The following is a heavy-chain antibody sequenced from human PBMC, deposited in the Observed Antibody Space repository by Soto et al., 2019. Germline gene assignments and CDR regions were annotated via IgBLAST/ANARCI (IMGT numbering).Heavy chain of an antibody. J-gene: IGHJ4*02. CDR1: SGSISSAGYY. D-gene: IGHD2-15*01. Sequence: SETLSLTCTVSSGSISSAGYYWSWIRQHPGKGLEWIGYIYYSGSTYYNPSLKSRVTISVDTSKNQFSLKLSSVTAADTAVYYCARVAARSAFEFWGQGTLVTVSS. V-gene: IGHV4-31*03. CDR3: ARVAARSAFEF. CDR2: IYYSGST.